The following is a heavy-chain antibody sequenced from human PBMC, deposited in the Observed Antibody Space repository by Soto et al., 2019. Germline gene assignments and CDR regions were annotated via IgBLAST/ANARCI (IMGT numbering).Heavy chain of an antibody. CDR1: GYSFTSYW. V-gene: IGHV5-10-1*01. CDR3: ARQNGYQLLSYYYYYGMDL. D-gene: IGHD2-2*01. J-gene: IGHJ6*02. CDR2: IDPSDSYT. Sequence: GESLKISCKGSGYSFTSYWISWVRQMPGKGLEWMGRIDPSDSYTNYSPSFQGHVTISADKSISTAYLQWSSLKASDTAMYYCARQNGYQLLSYYYYYGMDLWGQGTTVTVSS.